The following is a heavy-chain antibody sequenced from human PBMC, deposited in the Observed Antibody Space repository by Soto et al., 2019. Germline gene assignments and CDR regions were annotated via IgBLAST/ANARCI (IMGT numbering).Heavy chain of an antibody. CDR3: ARGRRYCSSTSCSQDYDYYGMDV. V-gene: IGHV4-31*03. CDR2: IYYSGST. J-gene: IGHJ6*02. CDR1: GGSISSGGYY. D-gene: IGHD2-2*01. Sequence: QVQLQESGPGLVKPSQTLSLTCTVSGGSISSGGYYWSWIRQHPGKGLEWIGYIYYSGSTYYNPSLKRRVTISVDTFKNRFSLKLSSVTAADTAVYYCARGRRYCSSTSCSQDYDYYGMDVWGQVTTVTVAS.